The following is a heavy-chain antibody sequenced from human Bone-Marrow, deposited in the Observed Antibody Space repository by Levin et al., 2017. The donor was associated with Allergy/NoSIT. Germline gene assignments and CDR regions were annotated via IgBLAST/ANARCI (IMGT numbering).Heavy chain of an antibody. CDR1: GYTFTGYY. D-gene: IGHD1-7*01. CDR2: INPNSGGT. J-gene: IGHJ6*02. CDR3: ARDLFESDNWNYVSRQGSRSYYYDYGMDV. V-gene: IGHV1-2*04. Sequence: ASVKVSCKASGYTFTGYYMHWVRQAPGQGLEWMGWINPNSGGTNYAQKFQGWVTMTRDTSISTAYMELSRLRSDDTAVYYCARDLFESDNWNYVSRQGSRSYYYDYGMDVWGQGTTVTVSS.